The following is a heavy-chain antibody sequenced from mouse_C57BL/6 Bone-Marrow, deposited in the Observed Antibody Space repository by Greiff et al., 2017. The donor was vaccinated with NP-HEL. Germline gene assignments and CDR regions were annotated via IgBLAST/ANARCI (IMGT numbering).Heavy chain of an antibody. D-gene: IGHD2-1*01. CDR1: GFTFSSYA. Sequence: VQLKESGGGLVKPGGSLKLSCAASGFTFSSYAMSWVRQTPEKRLEWVATISDGGSYTYYPDNVKGRFAISRDNAKNNLYLQMSHLKSEDTAMYYCARERGNYYGGQGTLVTVSA. V-gene: IGHV5-4*01. CDR2: ISDGGSYT. CDR3: ARERGNYY. J-gene: IGHJ3*01.